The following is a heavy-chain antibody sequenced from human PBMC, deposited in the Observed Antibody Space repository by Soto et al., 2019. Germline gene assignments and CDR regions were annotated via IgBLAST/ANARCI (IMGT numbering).Heavy chain of an antibody. D-gene: IGHD3-10*01. CDR1: GGSISSSNW. CDR3: ARDYMVRGVMRWFDP. CDR2: IYHSGST. J-gene: IGHJ5*02. Sequence: QVQLQESGPGLVKPSGTLSLTCAVSGGSISSSNWWSWVRQPPGKGLEWTGEIYHSGSTNYNPSLKSRSTLSVDKSKSLSALKLNSVTAADAAVYYSARDYMVRGVMRWFDPWGPGTLVTVSS. V-gene: IGHV4-4*02.